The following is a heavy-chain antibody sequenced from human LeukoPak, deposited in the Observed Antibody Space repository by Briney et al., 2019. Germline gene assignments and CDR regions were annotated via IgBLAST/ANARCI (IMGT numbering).Heavy chain of an antibody. Sequence: GASVKVSCKASGYTFTSYYMHWVRQAPGQGLEWMGIINPSGGSTSYAQKFQGRVTMTRDTSTSTAYMELSSLRSEDTAVYYCARFLLATRRGNWFDPWGQGTLVIVSS. CDR3: ARFLLATRRGNWFDP. CDR1: GYTFTSYY. V-gene: IGHV1-46*01. J-gene: IGHJ5*02. D-gene: IGHD6-6*01. CDR2: INPSGGST.